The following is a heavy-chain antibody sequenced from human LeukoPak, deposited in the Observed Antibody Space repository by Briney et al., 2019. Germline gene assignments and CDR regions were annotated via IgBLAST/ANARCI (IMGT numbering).Heavy chain of an antibody. CDR2: ISTYNGYS. CDR3: AKNSSGGYSDY. D-gene: IGHD6-19*01. Sequence: ASVKVSRKTSGYTFTSSGITWVRQAPGQGLEWMGWISTYNGYSKYAQNLQGRVTMTADTSTSTAYMELSSLRSDDTAVYYCAKNSSGGYSDYWGQGTLATVSS. CDR1: GYTFTSSG. J-gene: IGHJ4*02. V-gene: IGHV1-18*01.